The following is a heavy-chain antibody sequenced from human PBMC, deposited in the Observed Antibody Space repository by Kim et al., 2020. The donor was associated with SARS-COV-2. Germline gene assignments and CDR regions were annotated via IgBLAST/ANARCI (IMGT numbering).Heavy chain of an antibody. J-gene: IGHJ5*02. CDR2: ISGSGGST. CDR3: AKDQYWAAADPYNWFDP. D-gene: IGHD6-13*01. Sequence: GGSLRLSCAASGFTFSSYAMSWVRQAPGKGLEWVSAISGSGGSTYYADSVKGRFTISRDNSKNTLYLQMNSLRAEDTAVYYCAKDQYWAAADPYNWFDPWGQGTLVTVSS. CDR1: GFTFSSYA. V-gene: IGHV3-23*01.